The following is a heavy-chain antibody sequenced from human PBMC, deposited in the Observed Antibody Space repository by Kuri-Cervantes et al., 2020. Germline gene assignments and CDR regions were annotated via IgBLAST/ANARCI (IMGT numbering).Heavy chain of an antibody. D-gene: IGHD3-10*01. CDR2: ISSSSSYI. J-gene: IGHJ3*02. V-gene: IGHV3-21*01. CDR1: GFTFSSYS. Sequence: LSLTCAASGFTFSSYSMNWVRQAPGKGLEWVSSISSSSSYIYYADSVKGRFTISRDNSKNTLYLQMNSLRAEDTAVYYCARDGSGSYYHDAFDIWGQGTMVTVSS. CDR3: ARDGSGSYYHDAFDI.